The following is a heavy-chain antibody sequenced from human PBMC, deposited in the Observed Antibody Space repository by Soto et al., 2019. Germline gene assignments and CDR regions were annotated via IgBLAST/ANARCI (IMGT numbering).Heavy chain of an antibody. D-gene: IGHD3-10*01. J-gene: IGHJ6*02. Sequence: GESLKISCKGSGYSFTSYWIGWVRQLPGKGLEWMAIIHPSDSDTRYSPSFQGQVTISADKSISTAYLQWSSLKASDTAMYYCAGGGVRGVITRTRDYYGMDVWGQGTTVTVSS. CDR2: IHPSDSDT. CDR3: AGGGVRGVITRTRDYYGMDV. V-gene: IGHV5-51*01. CDR1: GYSFTSYW.